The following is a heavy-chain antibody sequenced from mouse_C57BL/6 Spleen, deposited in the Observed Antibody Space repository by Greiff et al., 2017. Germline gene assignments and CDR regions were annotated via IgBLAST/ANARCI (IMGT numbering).Heavy chain of an antibody. CDR2: INYDGSST. Sequence: DVKLVESEGGLVQPGSSMKLSCTASGFTFSDYYMAWVRQVPEKGLEWVANINYDGSSTYYLDSLKSRFIISRDNAKNILYLQMSSLKSEDTATYYCAREGLLGYAMDYWGQGTSVTVSS. D-gene: IGHD1-1*01. J-gene: IGHJ4*01. CDR3: AREGLLGYAMDY. CDR1: GFTFSDYY. V-gene: IGHV5-16*01.